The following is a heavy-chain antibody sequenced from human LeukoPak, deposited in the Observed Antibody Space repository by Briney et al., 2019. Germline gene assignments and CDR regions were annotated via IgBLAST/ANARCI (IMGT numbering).Heavy chain of an antibody. V-gene: IGHV4-39*07. CDR1: GGSISSSSYY. J-gene: IGHJ4*02. D-gene: IGHD3-22*01. Sequence: SETLSLTCTVSGGSISSSSYYWGWIRQPPGKGLEWIGRIYTSGSTNYNPSLKSRVTMSVDTSKNQFSLKLSSVTAADTAVYYCARDGDSSGYSTIDYWGQGTLVTVSS. CDR3: ARDGDSSGYSTIDY. CDR2: IYTSGST.